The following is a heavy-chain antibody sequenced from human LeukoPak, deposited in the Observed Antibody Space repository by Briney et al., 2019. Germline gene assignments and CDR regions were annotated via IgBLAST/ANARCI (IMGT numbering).Heavy chain of an antibody. V-gene: IGHV3-7*01. J-gene: IGHJ3*02. Sequence: GGSLRLSCAASGFTFSNYWMSWVRQAPGKGLEWVANIKQDGSEKYYVDSVKGRFTISRDNAKNSLYLQMNSLRAEDTAVYYCARTYYDSSGYYAFDIWGQGTMVTVSS. D-gene: IGHD3-22*01. CDR3: ARTYYDSSGYYAFDI. CDR1: GFTFSNYW. CDR2: IKQDGSEK.